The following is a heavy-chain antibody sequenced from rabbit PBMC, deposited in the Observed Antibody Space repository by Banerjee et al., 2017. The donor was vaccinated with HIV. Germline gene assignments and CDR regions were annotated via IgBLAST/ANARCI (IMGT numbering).Heavy chain of an antibody. CDR1: GFSFSNKYV. J-gene: IGHJ4*01. D-gene: IGHD4-1*01. Sequence: QEQLEESGGDLVKPGGTLTLTCTASGFSFSNKYVMCWVRQAPGKGLEWIACINTSSGNTVYATWAKGRFTISKASWTTVTLQMTSLTAADTATYFCAKWGSGWEFGLWGPGTLVTVS. CDR3: AKWGSGWEFGL. CDR2: INTSSGNT. V-gene: IGHV1S45*01.